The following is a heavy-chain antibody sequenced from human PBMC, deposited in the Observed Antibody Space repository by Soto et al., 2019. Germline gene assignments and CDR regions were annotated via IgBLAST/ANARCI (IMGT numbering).Heavy chain of an antibody. V-gene: IGHV5-10-1*01. J-gene: IGHJ4*02. CDR1: GYSFAGYW. Sequence: GESLKISCKGSGYSFAGYWITWVRQKPGKGLEWMGRIDPSDSYTNYSPSFQGHVTISADKSISTAYLQWSSLKASDTAMYYCARSGDSSGCDYWGQGTLVTVSS. CDR3: ARSGDSSGCDY. CDR2: IDPSDSYT. D-gene: IGHD6-19*01.